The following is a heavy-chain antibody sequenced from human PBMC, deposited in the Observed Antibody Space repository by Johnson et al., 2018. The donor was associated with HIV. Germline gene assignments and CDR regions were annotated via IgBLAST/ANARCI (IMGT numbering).Heavy chain of an antibody. CDR3: AREAPGYSSSWYGEDAFDI. J-gene: IGHJ3*02. V-gene: IGHV3-66*01. CDR2: IYSGGNT. Sequence: VQLVESGGGLVKPGGSLRLSCAASGITFSDYYMSWIRQAPGKGLEWVSVIYSGGNTYYADSVRGRFTISRDNSNNTLYLQMNSLRVEDTALYLCAREAPGYSSSWYGEDAFDIWGQGTMVTVSS. D-gene: IGHD6-13*01. CDR1: GITFSDYY.